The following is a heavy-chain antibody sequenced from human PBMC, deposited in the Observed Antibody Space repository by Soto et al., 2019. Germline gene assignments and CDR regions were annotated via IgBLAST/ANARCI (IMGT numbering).Heavy chain of an antibody. V-gene: IGHV1-8*01. Sequence: GASVKVSCKASGYTFTSYDINWVRQTAGQGLEWMGWMSPKTANTGYAQKFQGRVTMTRSTSISTAYMELSSLTSEDTAVYYCTGGPPNWRFASWGQGTPVTVSS. CDR1: GYTFTSYD. CDR3: TGGPPNWRFAS. D-gene: IGHD7-27*01. J-gene: IGHJ5*01. CDR2: MSPKTANT.